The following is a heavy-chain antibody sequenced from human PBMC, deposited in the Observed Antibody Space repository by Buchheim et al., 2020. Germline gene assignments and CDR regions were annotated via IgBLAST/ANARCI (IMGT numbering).Heavy chain of an antibody. CDR3: ARHDYDRRGSLFDN. CDR2: IYYSGST. D-gene: IGHD3-22*01. Sequence: QLQLQESGPGLVKPSETLSLTCTVSGGSTSSSSYYWGWIRQPPGKGLEWIGSIYYSGSTYYNPSLKSRVIISGDTSTNQSSLKLSSVTAADTAVYDCARHDYDRRGSLFDNWGQGTL. CDR1: GGSTSSSSYY. J-gene: IGHJ4*02. V-gene: IGHV4-39*01.